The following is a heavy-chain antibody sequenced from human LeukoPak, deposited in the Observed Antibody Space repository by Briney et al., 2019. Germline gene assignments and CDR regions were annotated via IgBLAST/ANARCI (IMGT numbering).Heavy chain of an antibody. CDR1: GGTFSSYA. V-gene: IGHV1-69*01. CDR2: IIPIFGTA. J-gene: IGHJ6*04. CDR3: GRAGRVRYYYGMDV. D-gene: IGHD3-10*01. Sequence: SVKVSCKASGGTFSSYAISWVQQAPGQGLEWMGGIIPIFGTANYAQKFQGRVTITADEYTSTAYMGLSSLRSEDTAVYYCGRAGRVRYYYGMDVWGKGTRVTVSS.